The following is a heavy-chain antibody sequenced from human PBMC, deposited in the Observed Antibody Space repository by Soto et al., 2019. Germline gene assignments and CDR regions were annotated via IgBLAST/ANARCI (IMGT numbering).Heavy chain of an antibody. CDR3: AKVGAAAPYYYYYMDV. D-gene: IGHD2-2*01. CDR1: GFTFRSYG. CDR2: ISASGGTT. V-gene: IGHV3-23*01. Sequence: GGSLRLSCAASGFTFRSYGMSWVRQAPGKGLEWVSAISASGGTTYYADSVKGRFTISRDTSKNTLYLQMNSLRAEDTAVYYCAKVGAAAPYYYYYMDVWGKGTTVTVSS. J-gene: IGHJ6*03.